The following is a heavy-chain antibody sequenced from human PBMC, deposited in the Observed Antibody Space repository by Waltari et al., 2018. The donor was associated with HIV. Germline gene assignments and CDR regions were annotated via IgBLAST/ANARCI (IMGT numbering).Heavy chain of an antibody. V-gene: IGHV4-34*02. CDR2: IKEGGTT. CDR1: GGSFSGYY. Sequence: QVQLQQWGAGLLKPSVTLSLTCAVYGGSFSGYYWRWIRQPPGKGLEWIGEIKEGGTTHCNPSLKSRVSMSVDTAKNQFSLKLSAVTAADSGVYFCARVPSMKPRGGTFHAWGQGTMVTVSS. J-gene: IGHJ3*01. D-gene: IGHD3-22*01. CDR3: ARVPSMKPRGGTFHA.